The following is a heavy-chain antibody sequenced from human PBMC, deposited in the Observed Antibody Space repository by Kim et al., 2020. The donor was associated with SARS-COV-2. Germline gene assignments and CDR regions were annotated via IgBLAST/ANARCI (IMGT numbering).Heavy chain of an antibody. D-gene: IGHD3-22*01. CDR2: ISSSSSTI. V-gene: IGHV3-48*02. CDR3: ARDRLYYYDSSGYYYVPPDAFDI. CDR1: GFTFSSYS. J-gene: IGHJ3*02. Sequence: GGSLRLSCAASGFTFSSYSMNWVRQAPGKGLEWVSYISSSSSTIYYADSVKGRFTISRDNAKNSLYLQMNSLRDEDTAVYYCARDRLYYYDSSGYYYVPPDAFDIWGQGTMVTVSS.